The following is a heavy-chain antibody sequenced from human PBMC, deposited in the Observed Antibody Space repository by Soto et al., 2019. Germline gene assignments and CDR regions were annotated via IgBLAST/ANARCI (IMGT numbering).Heavy chain of an antibody. CDR3: ARDRTDEAIFGVVNPYFDY. CDR2: IYSGGST. D-gene: IGHD3-3*01. Sequence: GGSLRLSCAASGFTVSSNYMSWVRQAPGKGLEWVSVIYSGGSTYYADSVKGRFTISRDNSKNTLYLQMNSLRAEDTAVYYCARDRTDEAIFGVVNPYFDYWGQGTLVTVSS. J-gene: IGHJ4*02. V-gene: IGHV3-66*01. CDR1: GFTVSSNY.